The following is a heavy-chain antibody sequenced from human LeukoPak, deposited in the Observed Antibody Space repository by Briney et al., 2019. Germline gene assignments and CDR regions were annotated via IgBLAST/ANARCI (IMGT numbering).Heavy chain of an antibody. CDR1: GFTFSSYA. Sequence: PGGSLRLSCAASGFTFSSYAMSWVRQAPGKGLEWVSAISGSGGDTYYADSVEGRFSISRDNSKNTLNLQMNSLRAEDTAVYYCAKSRADFWSSSDVWGKGTTVTVSS. V-gene: IGHV3-23*01. D-gene: IGHD3-3*01. CDR2: ISGSGGDT. J-gene: IGHJ6*04. CDR3: AKSRADFWSSSDV.